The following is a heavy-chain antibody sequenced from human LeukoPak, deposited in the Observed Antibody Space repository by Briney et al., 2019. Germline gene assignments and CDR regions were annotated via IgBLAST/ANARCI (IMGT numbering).Heavy chain of an antibody. CDR2: IKNKANSFTT. D-gene: IGHD5/OR15-5a*01. CDR3: AKGLYSVYNPDVFDI. J-gene: IGHJ3*02. CDR1: GFTFSDHD. V-gene: IGHV3-72*01. Sequence: GGALRLSCAASGFTFSDHDMDWVRQAPGKGLEWVGRIKNKANSFTTGYAASVKGRFTISRDDSKKSLYLQMNSLNTEDTAVYYCAKGLYSVYNPDVFDIWGQGTMVTVSS.